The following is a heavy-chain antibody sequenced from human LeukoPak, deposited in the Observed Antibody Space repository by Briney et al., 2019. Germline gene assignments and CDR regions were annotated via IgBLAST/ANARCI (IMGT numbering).Heavy chain of an antibody. CDR1: GFTFSSYW. V-gene: IGHV3-74*01. D-gene: IGHD3-22*01. CDR2: INSDGSST. Sequence: PGGSLRLSCAASGFTFSSYWMHWVRQAPGKGLVWVSRINSDGSSTSYADSVKGRFTISRDNAKNTLYLQMNSLRAEDTAVYYCARSRYDSSGYRWFDPWGQGTLVTVSS. J-gene: IGHJ5*02. CDR3: ARSRYDSSGYRWFDP.